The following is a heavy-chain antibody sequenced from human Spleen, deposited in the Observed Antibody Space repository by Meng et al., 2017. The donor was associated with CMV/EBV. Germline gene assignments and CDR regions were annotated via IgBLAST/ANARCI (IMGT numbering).Heavy chain of an antibody. CDR1: TSYY. Sequence: TSYYMHWVRQAPGQGLEWMGIINPSGGSTTYAHKFQGRVTMTRDTSASTVYMELSSLRSEDTAVYYCARDHRYCGGDCYSSPHWYFDLWGRGSLVTVSS. CDR2: INPSGGST. V-gene: IGHV1-46*01. CDR3: ARDHRYCGGDCYSSPHWYFDL. J-gene: IGHJ2*01. D-gene: IGHD2-21*01.